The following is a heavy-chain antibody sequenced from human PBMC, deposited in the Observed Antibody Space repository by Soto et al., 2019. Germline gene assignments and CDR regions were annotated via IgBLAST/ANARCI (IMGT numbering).Heavy chain of an antibody. CDR3: AYSSSRWYVHGFDY. Sequence: EVQLVQSGAEVKKPGESLRISCKGSGYSFTSYWISWVRQMPGKGLEWMGRIDPSDSYTNYSPSCQGHGTISADKSISTASLEWSVRQASDAAMYCCAYSSSRWYVHGFDYWGQGTLVTVSS. CDR1: GYSFTSYW. CDR2: IDPSDSYT. J-gene: IGHJ4*02. V-gene: IGHV5-10-1*01. D-gene: IGHD6-13*01.